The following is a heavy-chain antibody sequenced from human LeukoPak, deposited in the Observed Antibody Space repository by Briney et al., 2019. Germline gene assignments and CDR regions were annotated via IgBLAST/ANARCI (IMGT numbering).Heavy chain of an antibody. Sequence: GGSLRLSCAASGFTFSSYAMSWVRQAPWKGLEWVSAISGSGGSTYYADSVKGRFTISRDNSKNTLYLQMNSLRAEDTAVYYCAKVYYYDSSGYLPYYFDYWGQGTLVTVSS. CDR2: ISGSGGST. CDR1: GFTFSSYA. J-gene: IGHJ4*02. V-gene: IGHV3-23*01. D-gene: IGHD3-22*01. CDR3: AKVYYYDSSGYLPYYFDY.